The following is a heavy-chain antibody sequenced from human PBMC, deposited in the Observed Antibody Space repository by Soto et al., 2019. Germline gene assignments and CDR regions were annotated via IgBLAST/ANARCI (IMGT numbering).Heavy chain of an antibody. Sequence: PGGSLRLSCAATGFTFSVYAMTWVCQAPGKGLEWVSAVTANGGSTYSADSVKGRFTISRDNSKNTLFLQMNSLKTEDTAVYYCTTDPKSITIFGVVIGDYGMDVWGQGTTVTVSS. D-gene: IGHD3-3*01. CDR3: TTDPKSITIFGVVIGDYGMDV. CDR2: VTANGGST. V-gene: IGHV3-23*01. J-gene: IGHJ6*02. CDR1: GFTFSVYA.